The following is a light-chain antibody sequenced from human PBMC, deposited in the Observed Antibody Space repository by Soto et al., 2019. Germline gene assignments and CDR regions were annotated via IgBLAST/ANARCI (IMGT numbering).Light chain of an antibody. CDR2: GAS. J-gene: IGKJ1*01. CDR1: QSVSSSY. V-gene: IGKV3-20*01. CDR3: QQYSNSPQT. Sequence: EIVLTQSPGTLSLSPGERATLSCRASQSVSSSYLAWYQQKPGQAPRLLIHGASTRATGIPDRFSGSGSGTDFTLTISGLKPEDFAVYYCQQYSNSPQTFGQGTKVDIK.